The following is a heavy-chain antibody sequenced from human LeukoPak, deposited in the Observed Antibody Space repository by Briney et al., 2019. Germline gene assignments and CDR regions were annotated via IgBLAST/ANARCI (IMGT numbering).Heavy chain of an antibody. CDR1: GFIFNNYA. V-gene: IGHV3-9*01. CDR3: AKGRRRYYDSSGYHEYFDY. CDR2: ISWNSGSI. D-gene: IGHD3-22*01. J-gene: IGHJ4*02. Sequence: GGSLRLSCAGSGFIFNNYAMHWVRQPPGKGLEWVSGISWNSGSIDYADSVKGRFTISRDNAKNSLYLQMNSLRAEDTALYYCAKGRRRYYDSSGYHEYFDYWGQGTLVTVSS.